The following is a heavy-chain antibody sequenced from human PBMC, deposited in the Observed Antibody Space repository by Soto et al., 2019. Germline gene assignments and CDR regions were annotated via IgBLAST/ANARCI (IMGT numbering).Heavy chain of an antibody. CDR3: ASSYSGYDLNYYYGMDV. J-gene: IGHJ6*02. Sequence: QVQLVQSGAEVKKPGASVKVSCKASGYTFTSYAMHWVRQAPGQRLEWMGWINAGNGNTKSSQKFQGRVTITRDTSASTANMELSSLRSEDTAVYYCASSYSGYDLNYYYGMDVWGQGTTVTVSS. D-gene: IGHD5-12*01. V-gene: IGHV1-3*01. CDR1: GYTFTSYA. CDR2: INAGNGNT.